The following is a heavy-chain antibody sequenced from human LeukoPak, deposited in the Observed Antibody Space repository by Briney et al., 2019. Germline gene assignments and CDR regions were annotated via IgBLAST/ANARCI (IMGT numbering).Heavy chain of an antibody. CDR2: IYYSGST. D-gene: IGHD3-10*01. J-gene: IGHJ4*02. CDR1: GGSISSGGYY. V-gene: IGHV4-31*03. CDR3: ASRVQLWFGELFYDY. Sequence: SQTLSLTCTVSGGSISSGGYYWSWIRQHPGKGLEWIGYIYYSGSTYYNPSLKSRVTISVDRSKNQFSLKLSSVTAADTAVYYCASRVQLWFGELFYDYWGQGTLVTVSS.